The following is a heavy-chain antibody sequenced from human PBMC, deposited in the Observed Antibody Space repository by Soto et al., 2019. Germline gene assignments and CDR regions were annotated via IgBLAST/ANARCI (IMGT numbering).Heavy chain of an antibody. CDR3: ARAGAAKSLYSWRDGDF. CDR1: EFTFSNYG. Sequence: QVQLVESGGGVVQPGRSLRLSCAASEFTFSNYGMHWVRQAPGKGLEWVAVLCFDGDKQYYVDSVKGRFTISRDNSKNTMSLQLNRLSAEDKAVYYCARAGAAKSLYSWRDGDFWGQGTAVPVSS. V-gene: IGHV3-33*01. CDR2: LCFDGDKQ. J-gene: IGHJ6*02. D-gene: IGHD2-15*01.